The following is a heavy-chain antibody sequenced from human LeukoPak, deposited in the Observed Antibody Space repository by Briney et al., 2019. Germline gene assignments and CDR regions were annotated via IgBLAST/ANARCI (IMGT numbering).Heavy chain of an antibody. CDR3: ARGPITMIVVVITTGCYFDY. J-gene: IGHJ4*02. Sequence: SETLSLTCTVSGGSISSSSYYWGWIRQPPGKGLEWIGSIYYSGSTYYNPSLKSRVTISVDTSKNQFSLKLSSVTAADTAVYYCARGPITMIVVVITTGCYFDYWSQGTLVTVSS. D-gene: IGHD3-22*01. CDR2: IYYSGST. V-gene: IGHV4-39*07. CDR1: GGSISSSSYY.